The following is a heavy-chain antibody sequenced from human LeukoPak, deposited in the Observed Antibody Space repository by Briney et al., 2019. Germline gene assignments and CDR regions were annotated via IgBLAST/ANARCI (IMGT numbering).Heavy chain of an antibody. D-gene: IGHD3-16*01. CDR3: AKGNWGRGYYFDY. CDR2: ISGSGGST. CDR1: GFTFSSYS. V-gene: IGHV3-23*01. Sequence: GGSLRLSCAASGFTFSSYSMNWVRQAPGKGLEWVSAISGSGGSTYYADSVKGRFTISRDNSKNTLYLQMNSLRAEDTAVYYCAKGNWGRGYYFDYWGQGTLVTVSS. J-gene: IGHJ4*02.